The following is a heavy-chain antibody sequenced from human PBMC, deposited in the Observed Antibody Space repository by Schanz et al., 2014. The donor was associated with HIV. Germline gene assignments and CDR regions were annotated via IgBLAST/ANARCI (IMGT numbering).Heavy chain of an antibody. D-gene: IGHD3-10*01. CDR1: GFTFNDYG. J-gene: IGHJ6*02. CDR3: AKGSSLWSFYYGMDV. V-gene: IGHV3-30*02. Sequence: VQLLESGGGLVKPGGSLRLSCAASGFTFNDYGMHWVRQAPGKGLEWVVVIWYDGRNKYYADSVKGRFTISRDNSKNTLYLQMNSLRAEDTAVYYCAKGSSLWSFYYGMDVWGQGTTVTVSS. CDR2: IWYDGRNK.